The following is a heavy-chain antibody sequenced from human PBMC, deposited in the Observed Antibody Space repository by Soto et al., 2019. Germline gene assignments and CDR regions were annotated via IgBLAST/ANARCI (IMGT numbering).Heavy chain of an antibody. CDR2: IYYSGST. V-gene: IGHV4-59*11. D-gene: IGHD3-3*01. CDR1: GGSISSHY. J-gene: IGHJ3*02. Sequence: SETLSLTCTVSGGSISSHYWSWIRQPPGKGLEWIGYIYYSGSTNYNPSLKSRVTISVDTSKNQFSLKLSSVTAADTAVYYCARGKLRFLEWXIDIWGQGTMVTVSS. CDR3: ARGKLRFLEWXIDI.